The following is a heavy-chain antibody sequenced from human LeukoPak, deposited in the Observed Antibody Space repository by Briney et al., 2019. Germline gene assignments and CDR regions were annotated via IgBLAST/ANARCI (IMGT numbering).Heavy chain of an antibody. CDR2: INPNSGGT. CDR1: GYTFTGYY. V-gene: IGHV1-2*04. CDR3: ARGHYDILTGHYYFDY. D-gene: IGHD3-9*01. J-gene: IGHJ4*02. Sequence: GASVTVSCTASGYTFTGYYMHWVRQAPGQGLEWMGWINPNSGGTNYAQKFQGWVTMTRDTSISTAYMELSRLRSDDTAVYYCARGHYDILTGHYYFDYWGQGTLVTVSS.